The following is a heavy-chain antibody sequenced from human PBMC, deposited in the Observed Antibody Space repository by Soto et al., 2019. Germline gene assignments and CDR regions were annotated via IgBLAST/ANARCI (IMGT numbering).Heavy chain of an antibody. J-gene: IGHJ3*02. Sequence: EVQLVETGGGLIQPGGSLRLSCAASGFTVSSNYMSWVRQAPGKGLEWVSVIYSGGSTYYADSVKGRFTISRDNSKNTLYLQMNSLRAEDTAVYYCARDLPNPHIAVAGLGAFDIWGQGTMVTVSS. V-gene: IGHV3-53*02. CDR3: ARDLPNPHIAVAGLGAFDI. CDR1: GFTVSSNY. CDR2: IYSGGST. D-gene: IGHD6-19*01.